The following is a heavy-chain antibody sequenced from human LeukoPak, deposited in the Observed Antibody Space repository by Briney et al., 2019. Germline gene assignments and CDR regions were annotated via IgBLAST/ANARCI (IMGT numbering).Heavy chain of an antibody. V-gene: IGHV3-9*03. D-gene: IGHD3-22*01. CDR3: AKGDSSGYYSNFDY. Sequence: GGSLRLSCAASGFTFDDYGMSWVRQAPGKGLEWVSGISWNSGTIGYADSVKGRFTISRDNAKNSLYLQMNSLRAEDMALYYCAKGDSSGYYSNFDYWGQGTLVTVSS. J-gene: IGHJ4*02. CDR2: ISWNSGTI. CDR1: GFTFDDYG.